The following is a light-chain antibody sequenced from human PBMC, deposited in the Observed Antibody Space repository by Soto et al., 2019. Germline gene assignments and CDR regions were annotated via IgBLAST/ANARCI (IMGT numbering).Light chain of an antibody. CDR3: QQYDNLRIT. CDR2: AAS. V-gene: IGKV1-8*01. J-gene: IGKJ5*01. CDR1: QGISSY. Sequence: AIRMTQSPSSLSASPGDRVTITCRASQGISSYLAWYQQKPGKAPKLLIYAASTLQSGVPSRFSGSGSGTDFTLTISCLQSEDFATYYCQQYDNLRITFGQGTRLEIK.